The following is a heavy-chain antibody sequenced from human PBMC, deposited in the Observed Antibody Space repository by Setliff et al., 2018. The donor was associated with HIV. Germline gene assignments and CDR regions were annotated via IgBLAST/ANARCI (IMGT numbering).Heavy chain of an antibody. CDR3: ARDCRVGWVFTYGMDV. V-gene: IGHV3-30*03. D-gene: IGHD6-13*01. J-gene: IGHJ6*02. CDR2: ISYDGINK. Sequence: PGESLKISCAASGFTFSNAWMSWVRQAPGKGLEWVAVISYDGINKYYADSVKGRFTISRDNSKNTLYLQMNTLRVEDTAVYYCARDCRVGWVFTYGMDVWGQGTLVTVSS. CDR1: GFTFSNAW.